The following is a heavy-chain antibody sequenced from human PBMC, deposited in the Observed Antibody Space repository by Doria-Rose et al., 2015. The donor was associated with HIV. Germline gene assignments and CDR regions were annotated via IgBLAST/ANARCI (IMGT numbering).Heavy chain of an antibody. V-gene: IGHV1-18*01. D-gene: IGHD3-10*01. CDR3: ARDVGRMDV. CDR1: GYTFSTDA. CDR2: ISAYNGNT. J-gene: IGHJ6*02. Sequence: KPGASVKVSCRASGYTFSTDAFSWVRQVPGQGLEWMGWISAYNGNTDYAQKLQGRVTMTTDTSTSTAYMELRSLRSDDTAVYYCARDVGRMDVWGQGTTVTVSS.